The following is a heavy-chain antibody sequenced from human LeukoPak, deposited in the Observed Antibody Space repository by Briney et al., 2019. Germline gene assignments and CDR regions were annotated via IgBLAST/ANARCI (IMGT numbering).Heavy chain of an antibody. J-gene: IGHJ5*02. V-gene: IGHV1-2*02. CDR1: GYFFTGYH. CDR2: INNDNGET. Sequence: PGASVTVSCKASGYFFTGYHVHWVRQAPGQGLEWMGRINNDNGETNSAQTVKGRITMARDTAMSTVYMELTWLTSDDTAVYYCAGLGSIMQERIDPWGQRTPVTVSS. CDR3: AGLGSIMQERIDP. D-gene: IGHD3-16*01.